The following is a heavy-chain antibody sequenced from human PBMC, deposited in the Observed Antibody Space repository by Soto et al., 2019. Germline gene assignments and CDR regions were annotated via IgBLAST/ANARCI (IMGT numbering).Heavy chain of an antibody. CDR2: ISGSGGST. CDR1: GFTFSSYA. CDR3: AKGDGGSCYLGCYYGMDV. J-gene: IGHJ6*02. Sequence: EVQLLESGGGLVQPGGSLRLSCAASGFTFSSYAMSWVRQAPGKGLEWVSAISGSGGSTYYADSVKGRFTISRDNSKNTLYLQMNSMGAEDTAVYYCAKGDGGSCYLGCYYGMDVWGQGTTVTVSS. D-gene: IGHD2-15*01. V-gene: IGHV3-23*01.